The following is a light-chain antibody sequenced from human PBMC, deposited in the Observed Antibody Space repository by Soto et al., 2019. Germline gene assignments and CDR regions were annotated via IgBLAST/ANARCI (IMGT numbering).Light chain of an antibody. V-gene: IGKV3D-20*02. J-gene: IGKJ5*01. Sequence: EVVLTQSPGTLSLSPGERATLSCRASQSVSSSYLAWYQQKPGQAPRLLIYRTSNRATGIPDRFSGSGSGTDFTLTISSLEPEDFAIYYCQQRSNYITFGQGTRLEIK. CDR2: RTS. CDR3: QQRSNYIT. CDR1: QSVSSSY.